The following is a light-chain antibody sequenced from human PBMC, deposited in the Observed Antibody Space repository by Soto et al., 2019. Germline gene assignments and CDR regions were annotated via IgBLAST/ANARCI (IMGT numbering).Light chain of an antibody. CDR1: QGIRND. Sequence: IQITQSPSSLAASALYRVTITCRTSQGIRNDLGWYQQKPGKAPKLLIYAASSLQSGVPPRFSGSGSGTDFTLTISSLQPEDFATYYCLQDYNYPWTFGQGTKV. J-gene: IGKJ1*01. CDR2: AAS. CDR3: LQDYNYPWT. V-gene: IGKV1-6*01.